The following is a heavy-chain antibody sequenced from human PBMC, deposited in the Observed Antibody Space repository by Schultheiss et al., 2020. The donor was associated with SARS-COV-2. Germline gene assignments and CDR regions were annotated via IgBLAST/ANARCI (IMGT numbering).Heavy chain of an antibody. J-gene: IGHJ4*02. CDR3: ARARDYLNYFDY. CDR1: GGSISSYY. V-gene: IGHV4-59*01. D-gene: IGHD3-10*01. CDR2: IYYSGCT. Sequence: SETLSLTCTVSGGSISSYYWSWIRQRPGKGLEWIGYIYYSGCTNYNPSLKSLVTISVDTSKNQFSLKLSSVTAADTAVYYCARARDYLNYFDYWGQGTLVTVSS.